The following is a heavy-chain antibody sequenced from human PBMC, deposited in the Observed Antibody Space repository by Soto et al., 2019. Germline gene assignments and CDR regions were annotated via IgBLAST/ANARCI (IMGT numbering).Heavy chain of an antibody. V-gene: IGHV3-30-3*01. CDR3: AIDLYPIVVDGTHLFGY. D-gene: IGHD6-19*01. CDR1: GFTFSSYA. Sequence: QVQLVESGGGVVQPGRSLRLSCAASGFTFSSYAMHWVRQAPGKGLEWVAVISYDGSNKYYADSLKGRFTISRDNSKNTLYMQMNSMKAEDTAVYYCAIDLYPIVVDGTHLFGYWGQGTLVTVSS. J-gene: IGHJ4*02. CDR2: ISYDGSNK.